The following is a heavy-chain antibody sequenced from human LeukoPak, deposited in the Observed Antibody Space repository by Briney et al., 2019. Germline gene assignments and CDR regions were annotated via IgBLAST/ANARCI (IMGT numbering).Heavy chain of an antibody. Sequence: GGSLRLSCAASGFTFSSYAMHWVRQAPGKGLEWVSVIYSGGSTYYADSVKGRFTISRDNSKNTLYLQMNSLRAEDTAVYYCARGYSPFDYWGQGTLVTVSS. D-gene: IGHD5-18*01. CDR3: ARGYSPFDY. CDR2: IYSGGST. J-gene: IGHJ4*02. CDR1: GFTFSSYA. V-gene: IGHV3-66*01.